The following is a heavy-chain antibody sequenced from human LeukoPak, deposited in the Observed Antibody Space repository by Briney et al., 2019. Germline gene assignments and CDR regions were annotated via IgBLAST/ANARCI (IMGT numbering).Heavy chain of an antibody. Sequence: PSETLSLTCAVYGGSFSGYYWSWIRQPPGKGLEWIGEINHSGSTNYNPSLKSRVTISVDTSKNQFSLKLSSVTAADTAVYYCARREIAVAGIISWFDPWGQGTLVTVSS. D-gene: IGHD6-19*01. CDR1: GGSFSGYY. V-gene: IGHV4-34*01. CDR3: ARREIAVAGIISWFDP. J-gene: IGHJ5*02. CDR2: INHSGST.